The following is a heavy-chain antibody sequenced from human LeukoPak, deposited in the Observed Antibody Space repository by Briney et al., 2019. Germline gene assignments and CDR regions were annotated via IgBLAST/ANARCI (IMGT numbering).Heavy chain of an antibody. CDR3: ARDLIQLWLGGYYYYMDV. CDR2: IYTSGST. CDR1: GRSISSGSYY. V-gene: IGHV4-61*02. Sequence: SQTLSLTCTVSGRSISSGSYYWSWIRQPAGKGLEWIGRIYTSGSTNYNPSLKSRVTISVDTSKNQFSLKLSSVTAADTTVYYCARDLIQLWLGGYYYYMDVWGKGTTVTVSS. D-gene: IGHD5-18*01. J-gene: IGHJ6*03.